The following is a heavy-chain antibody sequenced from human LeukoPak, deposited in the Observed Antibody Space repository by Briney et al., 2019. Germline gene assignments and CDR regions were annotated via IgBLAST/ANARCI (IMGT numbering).Heavy chain of an antibody. Sequence: PGGSLRLSCAASGFTFSSYSMNWVRQAPGKGLEWVSSISSSSSYIYYADSVKGRFTISRDNAKNSLYLQMNSLRAEDTAGYYCARXXRQIGDTAGVWXKGTTVTVSS. J-gene: IGHJ6*04. CDR3: ARXXRQIGDTAGV. CDR1: GFTFSSYS. D-gene: IGHD5-18*01. CDR2: ISSSSSYI. V-gene: IGHV3-21*01.